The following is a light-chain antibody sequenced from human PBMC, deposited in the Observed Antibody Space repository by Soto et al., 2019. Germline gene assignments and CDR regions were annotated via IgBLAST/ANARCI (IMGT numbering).Light chain of an antibody. CDR2: GNS. Sequence: QSVLKQPPSVSGAPGQRVTISCTCSSSNIGAGYDVHWYQQLPGTAPKLLIYGNSNRPSGVPDRFSGSKSGTSASLAITGLQAEDEADYYCQSYDSSLSGWVFGGGTKVTVL. CDR1: SSNIGAGYD. CDR3: QSYDSSLSGWV. J-gene: IGLJ3*02. V-gene: IGLV1-40*01.